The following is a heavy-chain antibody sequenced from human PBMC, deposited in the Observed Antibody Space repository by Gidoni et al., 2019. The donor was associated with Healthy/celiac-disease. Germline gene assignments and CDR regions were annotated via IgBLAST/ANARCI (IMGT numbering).Heavy chain of an antibody. V-gene: IGHV3-15*01. CDR2: MKSKTDGGTT. D-gene: IGHD3-10*01. J-gene: IGHJ4*02. Sequence: EVQLVESGRGLVKPGGSLRLSCPASGFPARNACRSWVRQAPGKGLEWVGRMKSKTDGGTTDYASPVKGRFTISRDDSKNTLYLQMNSLKTEDTAVYYCTTSITMVRGPHDYWGQGTLVTVSS. CDR3: TTSITMVRGPHDY. CDR1: GFPARNAC.